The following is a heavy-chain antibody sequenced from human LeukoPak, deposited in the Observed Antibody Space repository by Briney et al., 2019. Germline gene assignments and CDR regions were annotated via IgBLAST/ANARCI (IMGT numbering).Heavy chain of an antibody. CDR2: IHDSGST. D-gene: IGHD6-13*01. CDR1: GGSINSYY. J-gene: IGHJ5*02. CDR3: ARVVAAAGNNWLDP. V-gene: IGHV4-59*12. Sequence: SETLSLTCTVSGGSINSYYWSWIRQPPGKGLEWIAYIHDSGSTYNNPSLKSRLSISIDTSKNQFSLKLNSVTAADTAVYYCARVVAAAGNNWLDPWGQGTLVTVSS.